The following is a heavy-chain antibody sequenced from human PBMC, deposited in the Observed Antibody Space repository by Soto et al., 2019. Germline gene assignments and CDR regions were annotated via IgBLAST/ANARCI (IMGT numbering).Heavy chain of an antibody. J-gene: IGHJ4*02. Sequence: EVQLVESGGGLIQPGGPLRLSCAASGFTDSSYYMSWVRQAPGKGLECVSVIYTGGSTYYADSVKGRFTISRDNSRNTLNLQMDSLRAEDTAVYYCARGSNTAYDWDYWGQGTLVTVSS. CDR1: GFTDSSYY. V-gene: IGHV3-53*01. CDR2: IYTGGST. D-gene: IGHD5-12*01. CDR3: ARGSNTAYDWDY.